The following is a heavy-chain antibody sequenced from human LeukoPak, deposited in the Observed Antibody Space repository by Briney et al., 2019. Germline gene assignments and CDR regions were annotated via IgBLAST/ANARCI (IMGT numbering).Heavy chain of an antibody. CDR1: GGSISSGSYY. D-gene: IGHD3-22*01. CDR2: IYTSGST. V-gene: IGHV4-61*02. CDR3: ARTIPLYYYDSRGDAFDI. Sequence: SETLSLTCTVSGGSISSGSYYWSWIRQPAGKGLEWIGRIYTSGSTNYNPSLKSRVTISVDTSKNQFSLKLSSVTAADTAVYYCARTIPLYYYDSRGDAFDIWGQGTMVTVSS. J-gene: IGHJ3*02.